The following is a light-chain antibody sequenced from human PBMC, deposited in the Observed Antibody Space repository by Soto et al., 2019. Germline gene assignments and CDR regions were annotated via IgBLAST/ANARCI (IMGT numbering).Light chain of an antibody. V-gene: IGKV3-20*01. CDR3: QEYDDPPPIT. J-gene: IGKJ5*01. CDR1: QSVRSGR. CDR2: DAS. Sequence: EIVLTQSPDTLSLSPGERATLSCRASQSVRSGRLAWYQQKPGQAPRLVIFDASNRASGIPVRFRGSGSGTDFTLTITRVEPEDFAVYYCQEYDDPPPITFGRGTRLEVK.